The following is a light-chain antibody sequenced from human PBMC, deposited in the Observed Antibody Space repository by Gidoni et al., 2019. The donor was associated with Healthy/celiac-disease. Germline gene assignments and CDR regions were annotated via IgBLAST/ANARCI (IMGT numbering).Light chain of an antibody. V-gene: IGLV2-14*01. CDR2: EVS. Sequence: SALTERTSVSASHGQKITISCTGTSSDVGGYKSVSWYQQHPGKAPKLMIFEVSNRPSGVYNRFYGSKSGNTASLTISWLQAEGEADYYCSSYTSNSTRLWVFGGGTKLTVL. CDR3: SSYTSNSTRLWV. CDR1: SSDVGGYKS. J-gene: IGLJ3*02.